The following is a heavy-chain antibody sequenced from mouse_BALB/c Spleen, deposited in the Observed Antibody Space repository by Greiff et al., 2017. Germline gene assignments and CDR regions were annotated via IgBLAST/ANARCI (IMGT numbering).Heavy chain of an antibody. V-gene: IGHV5-12-1*01. CDR2: ISSGGGST. D-gene: IGHD1-1*01. CDR1: GFAFSSYD. J-gene: IGHJ3*01. CDR3: ARHSSSYGFAY. Sequence: EVQVVESGGGLVKPGGSLKLSCAASGFAFSSYDMSWVRQTPEKRLEWVAYISSGGGSTYYPDTVKGRFTISRDNAKNTLYLQMSSLKSEDTAMYYCARHSSSYGFAYWGQGTLVTVSA.